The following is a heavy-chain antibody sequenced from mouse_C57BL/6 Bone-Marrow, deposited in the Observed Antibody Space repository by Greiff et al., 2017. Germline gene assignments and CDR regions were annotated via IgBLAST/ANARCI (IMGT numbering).Heavy chain of an antibody. Sequence: QVQLQQSGAELVRPGSSVKLSCKASGYTFTSYWMHWVKQRPIQGLEWIGNIDPSDSETHYNQKFKDKATLTVDKSSSTAYMQLSSLTSEDSAVYYCARIYYGSIYWYFDVWGTGTTVTVSS. D-gene: IGHD1-1*01. V-gene: IGHV1-52*01. CDR3: ARIYYGSIYWYFDV. CDR1: GYTFTSYW. J-gene: IGHJ1*03. CDR2: IDPSDSET.